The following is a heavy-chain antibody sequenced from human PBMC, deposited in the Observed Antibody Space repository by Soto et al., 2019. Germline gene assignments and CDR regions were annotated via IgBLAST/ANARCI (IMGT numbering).Heavy chain of an antibody. V-gene: IGHV5-51*01. D-gene: IGHD3-9*01. CDR3: ARRNYDVLTGDLAGHNWFDP. J-gene: IGHJ5*02. CDR1: GYSFTSYW. Sequence: PGESLKISCKGSGYSFTSYWIGWVRQMPGKGLECMGIIYPGDSDTRYSPSFQGQVTISADKSISTAYLQWSSLKASDTAMYYCARRNYDVLTGDLAGHNWFDPWGQGTLVTVSS. CDR2: IYPGDSDT.